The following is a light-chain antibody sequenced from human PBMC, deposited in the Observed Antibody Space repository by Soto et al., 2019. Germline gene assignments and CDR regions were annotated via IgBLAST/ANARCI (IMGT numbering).Light chain of an antibody. V-gene: IGKV3-20*01. CDR2: GTS. CDR3: QHYGRSPPWK. J-gene: IGKJ1*01. CDR1: QSVNNYY. Sequence: EIVLTPSPGTLSLSPVEISTLSCMASQSVNNYYLAWFQQKPGQAPRLLIYGTSTRPPGIPDRFSGSGSGTDFSLTIRRLEPEDFAVYYCQHYGRSPPWKCGQGNKGDIK.